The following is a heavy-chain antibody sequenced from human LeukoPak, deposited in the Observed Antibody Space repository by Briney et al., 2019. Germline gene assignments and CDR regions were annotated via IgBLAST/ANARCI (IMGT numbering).Heavy chain of an antibody. CDR1: GGSITSYH. CDR3: ARNVRGGALDI. D-gene: IGHD2-15*01. J-gene: IGHJ3*02. Sequence: SETLSLTCTVSGGSITSYHWSWIRQPAGKGLEWIGRIYTTGNTDYNPSLKSRVTMSVDTSKSHFSLKLSSVTAADTAVYYCARNVRGGALDIWGQGTMVTVSS. V-gene: IGHV4-4*07. CDR2: IYTTGNT.